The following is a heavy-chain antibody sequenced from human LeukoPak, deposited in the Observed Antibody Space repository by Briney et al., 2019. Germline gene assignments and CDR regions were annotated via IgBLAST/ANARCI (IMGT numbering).Heavy chain of an antibody. CDR3: ARVSGYDWESFYDY. Sequence: SETLSLTCTVSGGSISSYYWNWIRQPPGKGLEWIGYIFYSGRTNYNPSLKSRVTISVDTSKNQFSLKLNSVTAADTAVYYCARVSGYDWESFYDYWGQGTLVTVSS. CDR1: GGSISSYY. CDR2: IFYSGRT. J-gene: IGHJ4*02. V-gene: IGHV4-59*01. D-gene: IGHD5-12*01.